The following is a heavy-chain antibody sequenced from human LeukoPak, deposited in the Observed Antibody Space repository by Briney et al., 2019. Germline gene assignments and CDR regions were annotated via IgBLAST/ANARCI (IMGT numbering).Heavy chain of an antibody. V-gene: IGHV4-4*02. D-gene: IGHD2-21*02. CDR2: IYHSGST. CDR1: GGSISSSNW. CDR3: ARDQHIVVVTAHDAFDI. J-gene: IGHJ3*02. Sequence: SETLSLTCAVSGGSISSSNWWSWVRQPPGKGLEWIGEIYHSGSTNYNPSLKSRVTISVDKSKNQFSLKLSSVTAADTAVYYCARDQHIVVVTAHDAFDIWGQGTMVTVSS.